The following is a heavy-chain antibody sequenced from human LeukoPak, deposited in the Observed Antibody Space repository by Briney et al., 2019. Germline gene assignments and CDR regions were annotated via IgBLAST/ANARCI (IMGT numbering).Heavy chain of an antibody. J-gene: IGHJ4*02. CDR1: GFTFSSYW. Sequence: GRSLRLSCTASGFTFSSYWMSWVRQAPGKGLEWVANIKQDGSEKYYVDSVKGRFTISRDNAKNSLYLQMNSLRAEDTAVYYCASGSSWYYFDYWGQGTLVTVSS. CDR3: ASGSSWYYFDY. V-gene: IGHV3-7*01. D-gene: IGHD6-13*01. CDR2: IKQDGSEK.